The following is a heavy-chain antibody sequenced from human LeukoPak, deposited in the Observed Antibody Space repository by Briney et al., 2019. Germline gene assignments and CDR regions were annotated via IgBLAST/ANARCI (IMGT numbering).Heavy chain of an antibody. D-gene: IGHD3-16*01. V-gene: IGHV4-30-4*08. Sequence: SQTLSLTCTVSGGSISSGDYYWSWIRQPPGKGLEWIGYIYYSGSTYYNPSLKSRVTISVDTSKNQFSLKLSSVTAADTAVYYCARGISVWDFRNWRWFDPWGQGTLVTVSS. CDR1: GGSISSGDYY. CDR3: ARGISVWDFRNWRWFDP. CDR2: IYYSGST. J-gene: IGHJ5*02.